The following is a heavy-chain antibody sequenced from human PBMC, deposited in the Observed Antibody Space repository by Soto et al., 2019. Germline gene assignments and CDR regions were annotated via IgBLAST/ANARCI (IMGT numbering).Heavy chain of an antibody. CDR3: TTGHAVPGALLDH. Sequence: GGSLRLSCAASGFTFSSAWMSWVRQAPGKELEWVGRIKSKTAGGTTDYAAPVKGRFIISRDDSKNTLYLQMNSLKTEDTAVYYCTTGHAVPGALLDHWGQGTLVTVSS. CDR1: GFTFSSAW. J-gene: IGHJ4*02. V-gene: IGHV3-15*01. D-gene: IGHD6-19*01. CDR2: IKSKTAGGTT.